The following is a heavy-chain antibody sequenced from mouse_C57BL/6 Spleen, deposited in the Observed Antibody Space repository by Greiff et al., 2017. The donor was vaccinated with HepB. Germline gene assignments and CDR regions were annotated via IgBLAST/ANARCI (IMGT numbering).Heavy chain of an antibody. CDR2: ISSGGSYT. D-gene: IGHD2-4*01. V-gene: IGHV5-6*01. CDR1: GFTFSSYG. Sequence: EVQLVESGGDLVKPGGSLKLSCAASGFTFSSYGMSWVRQTPDKRLEWVATISSGGSYTYYPDSVKGRFTISRDNAKNTLYLQMSSLKSEDTAMYYCARHVYDYDGYYFDYWGQGTTLTVSS. J-gene: IGHJ2*01. CDR3: ARHVYDYDGYYFDY.